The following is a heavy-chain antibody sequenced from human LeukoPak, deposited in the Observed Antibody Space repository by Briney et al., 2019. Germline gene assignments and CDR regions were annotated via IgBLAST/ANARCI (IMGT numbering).Heavy chain of an antibody. CDR2: VNPKSGGT. D-gene: IGHD4-11*01. J-gene: IGHJ4*02. Sequence: GSSVKVSCKASGYTFTGYYMHWVRQAPGQGLEWMGWVNPKSGGTKYTQKFQDRVTMTRDTSINTAYMELNRLTSDDTAVYYCARDYDLDDFSRYDHFDSWGQGTLVTVSS. CDR1: GYTFTGYY. V-gene: IGHV1-2*02. CDR3: ARDYDLDDFSRYDHFDS.